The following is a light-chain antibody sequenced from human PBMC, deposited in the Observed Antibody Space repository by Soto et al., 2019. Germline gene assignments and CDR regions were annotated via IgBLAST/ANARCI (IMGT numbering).Light chain of an antibody. CDR3: QQYDNWPPLT. CDR2: GAS. Sequence: EILMTQSPATLSLSPWERATLSCRASQSVSSNLAWYQQRRGQAPRLLIHGASSRATGIPARFSGSGSGTEFTLTISSLQSEDFAVYSCQQYDNWPPLTFGGGTKVDI. V-gene: IGKV3D-15*01. CDR1: QSVSSN. J-gene: IGKJ4*01.